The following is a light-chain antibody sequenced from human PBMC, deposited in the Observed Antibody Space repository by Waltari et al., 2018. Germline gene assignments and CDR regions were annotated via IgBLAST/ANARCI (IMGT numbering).Light chain of an antibody. V-gene: IGLV1-47*01. J-gene: IGLJ2*01. Sequence: QSVLTQPPSASGTPGQRVTISCSGSSPTIGRNYVYWYQQLPGTAPKLLIYRNNQRPSGVPDRFSGSKSGTSASLAISGLRSEDEADYYCAAWDDSLSGVVFGGGTKLTVL. CDR3: AAWDDSLSGVV. CDR2: RNN. CDR1: SPTIGRNY.